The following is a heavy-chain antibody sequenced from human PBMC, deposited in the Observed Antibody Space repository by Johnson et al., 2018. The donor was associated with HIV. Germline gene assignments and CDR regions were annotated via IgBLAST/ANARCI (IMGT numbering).Heavy chain of an antibody. D-gene: IGHD3-10*01. CDR2: ISYDGRDK. Sequence: VQLVESGGGVVQPGRSLRLSCAASGFTFSSYGMHWVRQAPGKGLEWVAVISYDGRDKYYANSVKGRFTISSDNSKNTLYLQMNSLRAEDTAVYYCAKVDGSGTWGAFDIWGQGTMVTVSS. CDR1: GFTFSSYG. V-gene: IGHV3-30*18. J-gene: IGHJ3*02. CDR3: AKVDGSGTWGAFDI.